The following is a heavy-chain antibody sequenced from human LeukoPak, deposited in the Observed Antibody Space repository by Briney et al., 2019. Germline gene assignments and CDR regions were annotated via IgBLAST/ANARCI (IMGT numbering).Heavy chain of an antibody. D-gene: IGHD5-18*01. Sequence: GGSLRLSCAASGFTFSNAWMSWVRQAPGKGLEWVGRIKSKTDGGTTDYAAPVKGRFTISRDDSKNTLYLQMNSLKTEDTAVYYCTTGWYSYGYRDYWGQGTLVTVSS. J-gene: IGHJ4*02. CDR3: TTGWYSYGYRDY. V-gene: IGHV3-15*01. CDR1: GFTFSNAW. CDR2: IKSKTDGGTT.